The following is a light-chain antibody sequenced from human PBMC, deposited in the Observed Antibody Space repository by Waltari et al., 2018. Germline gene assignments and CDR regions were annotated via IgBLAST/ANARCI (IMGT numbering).Light chain of an antibody. CDR3: QQYYAYSWT. CDR2: KAS. Sequence: DIQMTQSPSTLSASVGDRVSITCRASQTISTWLAWFQQKPWKAPKLLIYKASSLESGVPSRFSGSGSETEFTLTISSLQPDDFATYYCQQYYAYSWTFGQGTKVEIK. V-gene: IGKV1-5*03. J-gene: IGKJ1*01. CDR1: QTISTW.